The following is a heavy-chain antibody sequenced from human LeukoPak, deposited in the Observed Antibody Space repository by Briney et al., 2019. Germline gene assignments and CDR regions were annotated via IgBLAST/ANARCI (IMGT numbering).Heavy chain of an antibody. CDR1: GGTFSSYA. J-gene: IGHJ4*02. CDR3: ARGGGEMASRFDY. D-gene: IGHD5-24*01. Sequence: GASVKVSCKASGGTFSSYAISWVRQAPGQGLEWMGRIIPIFGTANYAQKFQGRVTITTDESTSTAYMELSSLRSEDTAVYYCARGGGEMASRFDYWGQGTLVTVSS. CDR2: IIPIFGTA. V-gene: IGHV1-69*05.